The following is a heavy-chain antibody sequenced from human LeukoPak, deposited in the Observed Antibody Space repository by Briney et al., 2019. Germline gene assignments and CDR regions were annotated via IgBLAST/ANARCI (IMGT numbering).Heavy chain of an antibody. Sequence: SETLSLTCTVSGGSISDYYWSWIRQPAGKGLEWIGRIYTTESTDYNPSLKSRVTMSVDTSKNQFSLKLSSVTAADTAVYYCARGPPPDFDCWGQGTLVTVSS. CDR2: IYTTEST. CDR1: GGSISDYY. J-gene: IGHJ4*02. V-gene: IGHV4-4*07. CDR3: ARGPPPDFDC.